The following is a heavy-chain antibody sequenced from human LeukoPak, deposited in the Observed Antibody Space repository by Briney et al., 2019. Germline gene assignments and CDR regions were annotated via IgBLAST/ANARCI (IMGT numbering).Heavy chain of an antibody. CDR1: GGSIGSSSYY. CDR3: ARYYYDSSGYYYLDY. D-gene: IGHD3-22*01. Sequence: PSETLSLTCTVSGGSIGSSSYYWGRIRQPPGKGLEWIGSMYYSGSTYYSPSLKSRVTISGDTSKSQSSLKLGSVTAADTAVHYCARYYYDSSGYYYLDYWGQGTLVTVSS. V-gene: IGHV4-39*01. CDR2: MYYSGST. J-gene: IGHJ4*02.